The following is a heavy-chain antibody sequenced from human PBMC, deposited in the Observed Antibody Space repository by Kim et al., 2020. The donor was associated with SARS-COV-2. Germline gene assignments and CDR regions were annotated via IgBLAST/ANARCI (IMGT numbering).Heavy chain of an antibody. CDR2: GTA. V-gene: IGHV1-69*01. CDR3: ARDFDYGDP. J-gene: IGHJ5*02. D-gene: IGHD4-17*01. Sequence: GTANYAQKYQSRVTITADESTSTAYMELSSLRSEDTAVYCCARDFDYGDPWGQGTLVTVSS.